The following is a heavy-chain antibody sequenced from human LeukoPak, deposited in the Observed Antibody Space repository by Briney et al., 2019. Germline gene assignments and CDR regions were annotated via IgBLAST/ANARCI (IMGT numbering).Heavy chain of an antibody. J-gene: IGHJ3*02. D-gene: IGHD4-17*01. CDR2: IKQDGSEK. CDR1: GFTFSSYW. CDR3: ARVQPSGDYAALDI. V-gene: IGHV3-7*02. Sequence: VQPGGSLRLSCAASGFTFSSYWMGWVRQAPGKGLEWVANIKQDGSEKYYVDSVKGRFTISRDNAKNSLYLLLNSLRAEDTAVYYCARVQPSGDYAALDIWGQGTMVTVSS.